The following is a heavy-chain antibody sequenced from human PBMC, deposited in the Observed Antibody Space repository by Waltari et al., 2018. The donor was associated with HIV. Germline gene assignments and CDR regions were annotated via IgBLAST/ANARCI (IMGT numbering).Heavy chain of an antibody. D-gene: IGHD5-18*01. CDR2: IYSGGST. CDR3: ARDRGDSFFPY. V-gene: IGHV3-53*01. Sequence: EVQLVQSGGGLIQPGGSLRLSCAASGFTVSSNYMSWVSQAPGQGLEWVSVIYSGGSTFYADSVQGRFTISRDNAKNTLFLQLNSLRAEDTAVYYCARDRGDSFFPYWGQGTLVTVSS. CDR1: GFTVSSNY. J-gene: IGHJ4*02.